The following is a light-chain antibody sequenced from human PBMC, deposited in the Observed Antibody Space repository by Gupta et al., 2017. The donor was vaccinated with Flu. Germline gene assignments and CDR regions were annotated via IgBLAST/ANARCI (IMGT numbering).Light chain of an antibody. CDR3: GTWDSGLNAGL. CDR2: EDD. CDR1: RSNIGINS. J-gene: IGLJ3*02. Sequence: QSVLTQTPSVSAAPGQKVTISCSGSRSNIGINSVSWYQHLPGTAPKLLIYEDDKSPSGIPDRFSASKSGTSATLDISGLQAGDEADYYCGTWDSGLNAGLFGGGTHLTVL. V-gene: IGLV1-51*02.